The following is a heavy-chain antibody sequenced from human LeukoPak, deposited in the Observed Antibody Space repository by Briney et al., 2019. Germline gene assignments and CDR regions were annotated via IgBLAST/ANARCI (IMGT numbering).Heavy chain of an antibody. CDR3: AREYCSGGSCYFGLDY. CDR2: INPDSGFT. Sequence: GASVKVSCKASGYKFIDDYMHWVRQAPGQGLEFMGWINPDSGFTNYAQKFKGRVTITRDTSISTVYLEVRSLASDDTAVYYCAREYCSGGSCYFGLDYWGQGTLVTVSS. CDR1: GYKFIDDY. V-gene: IGHV1-2*02. J-gene: IGHJ4*02. D-gene: IGHD2-15*01.